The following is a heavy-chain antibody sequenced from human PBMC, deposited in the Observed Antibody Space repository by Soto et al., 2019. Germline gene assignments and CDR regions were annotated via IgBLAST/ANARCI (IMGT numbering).Heavy chain of an antibody. CDR1: GGSIRGYY. CDR2: LHYSGTS. Sequence: QLQLQESGPGLVKPSGTLSLTCAVSGGSIRGYYWSWIRQSPGKGLEWIGHLHYSGTSNYSPSFKTRVTIWMGTSSTQFSLKMSSVSAAATGVYYCARQGRPPGDSFDIWGQGTVVTVSS. CDR3: ARQGRPPGDSFDI. J-gene: IGHJ3*02. V-gene: IGHV4-59*01. D-gene: IGHD6-6*01.